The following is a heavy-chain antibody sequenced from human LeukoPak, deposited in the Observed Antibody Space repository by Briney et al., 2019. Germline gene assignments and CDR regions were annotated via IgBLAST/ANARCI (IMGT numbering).Heavy chain of an antibody. J-gene: IGHJ4*02. Sequence: GGSLRLSCAASGFTFSSYAMHWVRQAPGKGLEWVAVISYDGSNKYYADSVKGRFTISRDNSKNTLYLQMNSLRAEATAVYYCARGGGTVVTPLAYWGQGTLVTVSS. CDR3: ARGGGTVVTPLAY. V-gene: IGHV3-30-3*01. CDR2: ISYDGSNK. CDR1: GFTFSSYA. D-gene: IGHD4-23*01.